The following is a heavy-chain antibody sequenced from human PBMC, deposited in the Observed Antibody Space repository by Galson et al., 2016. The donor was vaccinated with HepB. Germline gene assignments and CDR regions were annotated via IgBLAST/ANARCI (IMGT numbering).Heavy chain of an antibody. D-gene: IGHD5-12*01. J-gene: IGHJ4*02. CDR1: GGSISSGGYS. CDR2: IYHSGST. Sequence: TLSPTCAVSGGSISSGGYSWNWLRQPPGKALEWIGYIYHSGSTYYNPSLKSRVTMSIDRSKNQLSLKLSSVTAADTAVDYCARGSYSGSDPNFDYWGQGTLVTVSS. CDR3: ARGSYSGSDPNFDY. V-gene: IGHV4-30-2*01.